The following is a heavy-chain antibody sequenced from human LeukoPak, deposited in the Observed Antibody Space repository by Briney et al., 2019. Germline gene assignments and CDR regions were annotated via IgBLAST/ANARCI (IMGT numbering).Heavy chain of an antibody. CDR2: FDPEDGET. Sequence: GASVKVSCKVSGYTLTELSMHWVRQAPGKGLEWMGGFDPEDGETIYAQKFQGRVTMTEDTSTDTAYMELSSLRSEDTAVYYCATADSSGYYYPLARPEPYYFDYWGQGTLVTVSS. D-gene: IGHD3-22*01. J-gene: IGHJ4*02. CDR1: GYTLTELS. V-gene: IGHV1-24*01. CDR3: ATADSSGYYYPLARPEPYYFDY.